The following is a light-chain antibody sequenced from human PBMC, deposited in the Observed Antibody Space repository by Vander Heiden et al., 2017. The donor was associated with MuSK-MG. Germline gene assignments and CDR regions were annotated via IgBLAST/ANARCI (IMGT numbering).Light chain of an antibody. CDR2: DAS. CDR3: QQRSNWPPIT. CDR1: QRVSSY. Sequence: EIVLTQSPATLSLSPGESATLSCSASQRVSSYLAWYQQKPGQAPRLLIYDASNRATGIPARFSGSGSGTDFTLTISSLEPEDFAVYYCQQRSNWPPITFGQGTRLXIK. J-gene: IGKJ5*01. V-gene: IGKV3-11*01.